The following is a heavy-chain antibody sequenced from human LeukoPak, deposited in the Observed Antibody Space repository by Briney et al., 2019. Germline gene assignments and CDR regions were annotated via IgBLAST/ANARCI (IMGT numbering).Heavy chain of an antibody. CDR3: ARQGVVVAAYFDS. CDR1: GGSISSPSFY. V-gene: IGHV4-39*01. D-gene: IGHD2-15*01. CDR2: KYYSGNT. J-gene: IGHJ5*01. Sequence: PSETLSLTCTVSGGSISSPSFYWAWIRQTPEKGLEWIGSKYYSGNTYYNPSLKSRVTISVDTSKNHFSLSLTSVTAADTAVYYCARQGVVVAAYFDSWGQGTLVTVPS.